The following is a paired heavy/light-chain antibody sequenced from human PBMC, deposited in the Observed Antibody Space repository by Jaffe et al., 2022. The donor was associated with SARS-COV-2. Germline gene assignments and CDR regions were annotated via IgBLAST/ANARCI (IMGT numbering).Heavy chain of an antibody. V-gene: IGHV4-34*01. D-gene: IGHD3-10*01. Sequence: QAQLHQRGAGLVRPSETLSLTCTVDNGSFRSHHWNWIRQPPGKGLEWAGEIYYGGAASYNPSLKSRLTMSLDISKNEFSLTLTSVTAADTAVYFCVRAAKTEIGVATDEGVVRIRAFDMWAQGTMVVVSS. J-gene: IGHJ3*02. CDR3: VRAAKTEIGVATDEGVVRIRAFDM. CDR1: NGSFRSHH. CDR2: IYYGGAA.
Light chain of an antibody. CDR3: NSRDDSDAWV. Sequence: SSDLTQDPAVSVALGQTVRITCQGDSLRSYFGSWYQQKPGQAPVLVIYGRNNRPSGIPDRFSGSGSGDTASLTITGAQADDEADYYCNSRDDSDAWVFGGGTKLTVL. J-gene: IGLJ3*02. V-gene: IGLV3-19*01. CDR2: GRN. CDR1: SLRSYF.